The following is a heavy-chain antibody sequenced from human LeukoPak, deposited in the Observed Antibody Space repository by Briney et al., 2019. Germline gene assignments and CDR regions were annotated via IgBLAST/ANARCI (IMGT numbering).Heavy chain of an antibody. D-gene: IGHD7-27*01. CDR2: IKQDGSEK. Sequence: PGGSLRLSCAASGFPFSSFWMSWFRRAPGRGRGGVANIKQDGSEKYYVDSVKGRFTISRDNAKNSLYLQMNSLRAEDTAVYYCAGSRGWGREVDYWGQGTLVTVSS. CDR3: AGSRGWGREVDY. CDR1: GFPFSSFW. V-gene: IGHV3-7*01. J-gene: IGHJ4*02.